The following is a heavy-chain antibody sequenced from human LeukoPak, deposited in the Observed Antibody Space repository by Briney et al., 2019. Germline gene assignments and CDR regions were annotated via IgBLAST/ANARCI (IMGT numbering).Heavy chain of an antibody. CDR2: ISGSGGNT. Sequence: GGSLRLSCAASGFTFRRYAMSWVRQAPGKGLEWVSGISGSGGNTYYADSVKGRFTISRDNSKNTLYLQMNSLRAEDTAVYYCAKDQYGGNPQYYFDYWGQGTLVTVSS. D-gene: IGHD4-23*01. V-gene: IGHV3-23*01. CDR3: AKDQYGGNPQYYFDY. CDR1: GFTFRRYA. J-gene: IGHJ4*02.